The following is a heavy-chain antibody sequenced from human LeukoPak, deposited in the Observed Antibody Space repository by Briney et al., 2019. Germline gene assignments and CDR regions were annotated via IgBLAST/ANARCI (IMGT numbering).Heavy chain of an antibody. CDR3: AKSRHMVRGVTPFDH. CDR2: IRYDGSNK. CDR1: GFTFSSYG. Sequence: PGGPLRLSCAASGFTFSSYGMHWVRQAPGKGLEWVAFIRYDGSNKYYADSVKGRFTISRDNSKNTLYLQMNSLRAEDTAVYYCAKSRHMVRGVTPFDHWGQGTLVTVSS. J-gene: IGHJ4*02. V-gene: IGHV3-30*02. D-gene: IGHD3-10*01.